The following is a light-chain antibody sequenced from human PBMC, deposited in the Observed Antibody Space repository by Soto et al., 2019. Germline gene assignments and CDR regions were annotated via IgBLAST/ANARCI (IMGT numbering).Light chain of an antibody. CDR3: QQYGSSPHT. V-gene: IGKV3-20*01. CDR1: QSVSSSY. Sequence: EIVLTQSPGTLSLSPGERATLSCRASQSVSSSYLAWYQQKPGQAPRLLIYGASSRATGIPDRFSGSGSGTDFTLTISRLGPEDFAVYYCQQYGSSPHTFGPGTKVDIK. J-gene: IGKJ3*01. CDR2: GAS.